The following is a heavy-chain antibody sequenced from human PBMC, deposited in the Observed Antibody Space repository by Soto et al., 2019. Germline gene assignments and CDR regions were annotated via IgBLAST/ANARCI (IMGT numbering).Heavy chain of an antibody. D-gene: IGHD3-22*01. Sequence: GGSLRLSCAASGFTFSSYAMHWVRQAPGKGLEWVAVISYDGSNKYYADSVKGRFTISRDNSKNTLYLQMNSLRAEDTAVYYCARPTHKYYYDSSGLGYWGQGTLVTVSS. CDR1: GFTFSSYA. CDR2: ISYDGSNK. CDR3: ARPTHKYYYDSSGLGY. J-gene: IGHJ4*02. V-gene: IGHV3-30-3*01.